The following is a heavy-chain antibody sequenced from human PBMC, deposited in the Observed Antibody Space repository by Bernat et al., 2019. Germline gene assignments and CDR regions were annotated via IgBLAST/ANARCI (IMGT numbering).Heavy chain of an antibody. CDR3: LRYSNSNNWYFDL. Sequence: EVQLVESGGGLVQPGGSLKLSCAASEFTFSGSAMHWVRQASGKRLEWVGRIGSKANTYATAYAESVKGRFTIARDDSKKKAYLQMTSLKSEDTAVYYCLRYSNSNNWYFDLWGRGTLVTVSS. CDR2: IGSKANTYAT. J-gene: IGHJ2*01. V-gene: IGHV3-73*02. D-gene: IGHD4-11*01. CDR1: EFTFSGSA.